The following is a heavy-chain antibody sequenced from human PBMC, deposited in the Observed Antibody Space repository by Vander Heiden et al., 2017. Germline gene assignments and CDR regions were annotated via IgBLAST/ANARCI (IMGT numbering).Heavy chain of an antibody. D-gene: IGHD3-10*01. CDR1: GFNFRSYS. J-gene: IGHJ5*01. Sequence: EVQLVESGGGLVQPGGSLRVAWQASGFNFRSYSRTWVRQAPGKGLEWVSTISGSGNDADYAGSVKGRFIISRDNSKNTLYLQMNSLRAGDTALYYCAKEGLWYGGNWFDPWGQGTLVTVSS. CDR3: AKEGLWYGGNWFDP. CDR2: ISGSGNDA. V-gene: IGHV3-23*04.